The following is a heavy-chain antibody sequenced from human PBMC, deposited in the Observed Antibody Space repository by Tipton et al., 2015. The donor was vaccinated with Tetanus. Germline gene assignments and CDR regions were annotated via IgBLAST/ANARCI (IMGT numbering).Heavy chain of an antibody. CDR3: ARDGGNYFYYGMNV. CDR2: ITYSAST. J-gene: IGHJ6*02. CDR1: GSSMSSYY. Sequence: GLVKPSETLPLTCSVSGSSMSSYYWSWIRQTPGKRLEWIAYITYSASTKFNPSLRSRVTMSLQASKNEFSLRLGSVTAADTAVYHCARDGGNYFYYGMNVWGQGAAVTVSS. V-gene: IGHV4-59*13.